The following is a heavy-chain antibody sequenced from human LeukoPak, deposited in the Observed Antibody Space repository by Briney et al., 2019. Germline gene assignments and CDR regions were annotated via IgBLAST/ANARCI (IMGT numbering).Heavy chain of an antibody. D-gene: IGHD3-9*01. CDR1: GFTFSSYA. J-gene: IGHJ4*02. CDR3: AKDDNYDILTGYLFDY. V-gene: IGHV3-30-3*01. CDR2: ISYDGSNK. Sequence: GRSLRLSCAASGFTFSSYAMHWVRQAPGKGLEWVAVISYDGSNKYYADSVKGRFTISRDNSKNTLYLQMNSLRAEDTAVYYCAKDDNYDILTGYLFDYWGQGTLVTVSS.